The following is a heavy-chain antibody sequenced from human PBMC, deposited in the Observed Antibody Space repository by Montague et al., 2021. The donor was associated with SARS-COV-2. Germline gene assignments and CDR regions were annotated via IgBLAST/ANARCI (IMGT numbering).Heavy chain of an antibody. V-gene: IGHV2-70*11. CDR2: IDWDDDK. J-gene: IGHJ5*02. CDR1: GFSLITAGVS. Sequence: VKPTQTLTLTSTLSGFSLITAGVSVAWIRQSPGKPLEWLARIDWDDDKYYTTSLQTRLTISKDTSKDQVVLTMTNMDPADTAMYYCARLAAPGTKDWFDPWGQGVLVTVSS. CDR3: ARLAAPGTKDWFDP. D-gene: IGHD6-13*01.